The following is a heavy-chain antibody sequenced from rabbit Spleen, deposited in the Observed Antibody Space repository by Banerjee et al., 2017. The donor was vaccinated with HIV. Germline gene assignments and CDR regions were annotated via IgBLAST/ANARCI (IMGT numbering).Heavy chain of an antibody. Sequence: EQLEESGGGLVKPEGSLTLTCKASGVSFSDKDVMCWVRQVPGKGLEWIACINIVTGKSVDASWAKGRFIMSKSSSTTVTLQMTSLTAADTATYFCARDAGSYDYIDVYFNLWGQGTLVTVS. CDR2: INIVTGKS. CDR3: ARDAGSYDYIDVYFNL. V-gene: IGHV1S45*01. D-gene: IGHD8-1*01. CDR1: GVSFSDKDV. J-gene: IGHJ4*01.